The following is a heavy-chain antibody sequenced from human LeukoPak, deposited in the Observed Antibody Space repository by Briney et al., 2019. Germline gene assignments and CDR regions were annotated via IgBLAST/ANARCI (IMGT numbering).Heavy chain of an antibody. CDR3: AIDRYDFWSARIDY. V-gene: IGHV3-33*08. J-gene: IGHJ4*02. Sequence: GGSLTLSCAASGFSFSSHGMHWVRQAPGKGLEWVGVTWYDGSNEYYGDSVKGRFTISRDSSKNTVFLQMNSLTVEDTAVYYCAIDRYDFWSARIDYWGQGTLVTVSS. CDR2: TWYDGSNE. CDR1: GFSFSSHG. D-gene: IGHD3-3*01.